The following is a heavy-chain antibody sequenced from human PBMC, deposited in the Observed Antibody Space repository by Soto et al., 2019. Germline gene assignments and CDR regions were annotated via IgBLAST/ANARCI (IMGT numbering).Heavy chain of an antibody. V-gene: IGHV2-5*02. CDR2: IYWDDDK. CDR1: GFSLSTSGVS. Sequence: QITLTESGPTLVKPTQTLTLTCTFSGFSLSTSGVSVGWIRQPPGKALEWLALIYWDDDKRYSPSLKSRLTTTKATSKNQVVLTMTNVHPVDTATYFSAHKRFSVETPDAFDIWGQGTMVTVSS. J-gene: IGHJ3*02. D-gene: IGHD5-18*01. CDR3: AHKRFSVETPDAFDI.